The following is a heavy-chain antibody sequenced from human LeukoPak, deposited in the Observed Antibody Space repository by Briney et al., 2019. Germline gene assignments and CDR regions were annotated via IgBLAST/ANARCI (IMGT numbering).Heavy chain of an antibody. CDR3: KAWFTGRPE. V-gene: IGHV3-15*01. J-gene: IGHJ4*02. Sequence: GGSLRLSCTASGFTLGDYAMSWFRQAPGKGLEWVGRIKSKIDGEAPECAAAVKGRFTISRDDSKDTLYLQMNSLKIEDTAVYYCKAWFTGRPEGGQGTLVTVSS. CDR2: IKSKIDGEAP. CDR1: GFTLGDYA. D-gene: IGHD3-10*01.